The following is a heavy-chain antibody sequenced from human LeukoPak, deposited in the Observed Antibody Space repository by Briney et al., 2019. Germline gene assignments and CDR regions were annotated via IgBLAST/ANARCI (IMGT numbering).Heavy chain of an antibody. CDR1: VGTFSSYA. CDR2: IIPIFGTA. Sequence: ASVKVSCKASVGTFSSYAISWVRQAPGQGLEWMGGIIPIFGTANYAQKFQGRVTITAVEATSTEYLELSSLRSEDTAVYYCARGWPYGGLDYWGQGTLVTVSS. CDR3: ARGWPYGGLDY. J-gene: IGHJ4*02. D-gene: IGHD4-17*01. V-gene: IGHV1-69*13.